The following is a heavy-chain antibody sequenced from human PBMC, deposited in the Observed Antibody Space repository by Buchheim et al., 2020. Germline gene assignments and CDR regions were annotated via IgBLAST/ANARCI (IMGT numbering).Heavy chain of an antibody. CDR2: INHSGST. CDR1: GGSFSGYY. Sequence: QVQLQQWGAGLLKPSETLSLTCAVYGGSFSGYYWSWIRQPPGKGLEWIGEINHSGSTNYNPSLKSRVTIPVDTSKNPVSLKLSSVTAADTAVYYCASFQLGIREIDYWGQGTL. D-gene: IGHD7-27*01. J-gene: IGHJ4*02. CDR3: ASFQLGIREIDY. V-gene: IGHV4-34*01.